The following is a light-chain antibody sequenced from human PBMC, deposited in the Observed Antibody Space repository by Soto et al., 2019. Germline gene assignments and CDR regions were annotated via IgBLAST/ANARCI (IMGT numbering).Light chain of an antibody. Sequence: DIQLTQSPSFLSASVGDRVTITCRASQGISSYLAWYQQKPGKAPKLLIYAASTLQSGVPSRFSGSGSGTEFTLTISSLQPEDSATYYCQQLNSYLYTFGQGTKLEIK. CDR1: QGISSY. J-gene: IGKJ2*01. CDR2: AAS. V-gene: IGKV1-9*01. CDR3: QQLNSYLYT.